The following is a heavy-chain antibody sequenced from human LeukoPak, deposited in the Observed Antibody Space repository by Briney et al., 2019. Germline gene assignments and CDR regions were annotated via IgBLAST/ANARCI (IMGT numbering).Heavy chain of an antibody. CDR1: GYSFTSYW. Sequence: ESLKISCKGSGYSFTSYWIGWVRQMPGKGLEWMGIIYPDDSDTRYSPSFQGQVTISADKSINTAYLQWSSLRASDTAMYYCARRVSHGATAVNFAYWGQGTLVTVSS. V-gene: IGHV5-51*01. CDR2: IYPDDSDT. J-gene: IGHJ4*02. CDR3: ARRVSHGATAVNFAY. D-gene: IGHD2-2*01.